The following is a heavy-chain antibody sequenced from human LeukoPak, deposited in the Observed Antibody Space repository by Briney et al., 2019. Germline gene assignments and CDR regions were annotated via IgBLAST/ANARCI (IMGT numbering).Heavy chain of an antibody. V-gene: IGHV4-34*01. J-gene: IGHJ1*01. D-gene: IGHD2-21*02. CDR1: GGSFSGYY. CDR3: ARVYCGGDCSTFQH. Sequence: SETLSLTCAVYGGSFSGYYWSWIRQPPGKGLEWNGEINHSGSTNYNPSLKSRVTISVDTSKNQFSLKLSSVTAADTAVYYCARVYCGGDCSTFQHWGQGTLVTVSS. CDR2: INHSGST.